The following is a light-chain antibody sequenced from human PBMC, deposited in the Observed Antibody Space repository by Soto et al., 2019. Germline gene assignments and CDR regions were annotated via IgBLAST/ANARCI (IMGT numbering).Light chain of an antibody. J-gene: IGLJ3*02. CDR3: AAWEDSLNGWV. V-gene: IGLV1-44*01. Sequence: QSVLTQPPSASGTPGQRVTISCSGSSSNIGRNTVNWYQQLPGTAPKLLIYSNNQRPSGVPDRFSGSKSGTSASLAISGLQSDDEADYYCAAWEDSLNGWVFGGGTKLTVL. CDR1: SSNIGRNT. CDR2: SNN.